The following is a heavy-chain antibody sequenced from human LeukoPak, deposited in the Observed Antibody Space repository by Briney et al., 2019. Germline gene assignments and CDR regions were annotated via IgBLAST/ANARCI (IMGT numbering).Heavy chain of an antibody. Sequence: ASVKVSCKAPGYTFTGYYMHWVRQAPGQGLEWMGWINPNSGGTNYAQKFQGRVTMTRDTSISTAYMELSRLRSDDTAVYYCARDRRYSSASGYFDYWGQGTLVTVSS. CDR1: GYTFTGYY. CDR2: INPNSGGT. J-gene: IGHJ4*02. CDR3: ARDRRYSSASGYFDY. D-gene: IGHD6-19*01. V-gene: IGHV1-2*02.